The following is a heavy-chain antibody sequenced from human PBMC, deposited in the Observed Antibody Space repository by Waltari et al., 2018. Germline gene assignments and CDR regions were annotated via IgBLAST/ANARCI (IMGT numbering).Heavy chain of an antibody. V-gene: IGHV4-34*01. J-gene: IGHJ4*02. Sequence: QVQLPQWGAGLLKPSETLSLTCAVYGGSFSGYYWGWLRQPPAKGLGWIGTIHPRGSTNYNPSSKSRVTISVDTSKNQVSLKLSSVTAADTAVYYCARLRRSWVMATMAYYFDYWGQGTLVTVSS. CDR3: ARLRRSWVMATMAYYFDY. CDR1: GGSFSGYY. CDR2: IHPRGST. D-gene: IGHD2-21*01.